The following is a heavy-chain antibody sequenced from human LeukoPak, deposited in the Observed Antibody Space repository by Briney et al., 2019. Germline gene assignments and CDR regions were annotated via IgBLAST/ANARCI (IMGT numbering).Heavy chain of an antibody. CDR1: GYTFTSYY. D-gene: IGHD3-10*01. CDR3: ARTITMVRGVIIRGTYFDY. Sequence: ASVKVSCKASGYTFTSYYMHWVRQAPGQGLEWMGIINPSGGSTNYAQKFQGRVTITADESTSTAYMELSSLRSEDTAVYYCARTITMVRGVIIRGTYFDYWGQGTLVTVSS. V-gene: IGHV1-46*01. CDR2: INPSGGST. J-gene: IGHJ4*02.